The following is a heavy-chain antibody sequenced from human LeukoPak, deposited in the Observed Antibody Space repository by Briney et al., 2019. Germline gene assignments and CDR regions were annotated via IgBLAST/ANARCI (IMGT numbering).Heavy chain of an antibody. CDR1: GFNFRNAW. D-gene: IGHD5-24*01. V-gene: IGHV3-15*01. Sequence: GGSLRLSCTASGFNFRNAWMSWVRQAPGKGLEWVGRIKSKTDGGTTDYAAPVKGRFTVSRDDSKNTLYLQMNSLKTEDTAVYYCATVLRDGDNGYFQHWGQGTLVTVSS. CDR2: IKSKTDGGTT. CDR3: ATVLRDGDNGYFQH. J-gene: IGHJ1*01.